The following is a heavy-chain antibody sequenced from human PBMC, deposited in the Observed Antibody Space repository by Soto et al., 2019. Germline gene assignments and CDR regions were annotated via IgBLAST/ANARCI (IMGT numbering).Heavy chain of an antibody. CDR3: ARDPIPGGEKDNGAY. Sequence: QVHLVQSGGEVKKPGASVSVSCKASGYTFTGYGISWLRQAPGQGLEWMGWISGHNGHTIYAQKFQDRVTLITDTSTSTVYMELRGLRSDDTAVYFCARDPIPGGEKDNGAYWGQGTLVSVSS. V-gene: IGHV1-18*01. J-gene: IGHJ1*01. D-gene: IGHD2-8*01. CDR2: ISGHNGHT. CDR1: GYTFTGYG.